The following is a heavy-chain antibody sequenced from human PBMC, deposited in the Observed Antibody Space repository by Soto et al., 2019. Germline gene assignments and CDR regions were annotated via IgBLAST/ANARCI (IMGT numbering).Heavy chain of an antibody. Sequence: PGGSLRLSCAASGFTFTRYSMNWVRQAPGKGLEWVSSISSTTNYVYYGDSMKGRFTISRDNAKNSLYLEMNSLRAEDTAVYYCARESEDLTSNFDYWGQGTLVTVSS. CDR3: ARESEDLTSNFDY. CDR2: ISSTTNYV. CDR1: GFTFTRYS. V-gene: IGHV3-21*06. J-gene: IGHJ4*02.